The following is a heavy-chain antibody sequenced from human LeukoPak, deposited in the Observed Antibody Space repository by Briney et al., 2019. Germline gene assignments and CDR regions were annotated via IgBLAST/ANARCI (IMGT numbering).Heavy chain of an antibody. J-gene: IGHJ4*02. CDR3: ARDNSGSYANY. CDR1: GFTLSDYY. D-gene: IGHD1-26*01. V-gene: IGHV3-11*01. Sequence: GSLRLSCAASGFTLSDYYMSWIRQAPGKGLEWVSYISSSGTTIYYADPVKGRFTISRDNAKNSLYLQMNSLRAEDTAVYYCARDNSGSYANYWGQGTLVTVSS. CDR2: ISSSGTTI.